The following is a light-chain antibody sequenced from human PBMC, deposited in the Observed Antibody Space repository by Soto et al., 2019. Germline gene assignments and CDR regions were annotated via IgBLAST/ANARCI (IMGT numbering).Light chain of an antibody. CDR1: QGISDY. J-gene: IGKJ4*01. Sequence: DIQLTQSPSFLSASVGDRVTISCRASQGISDYLAWYQQKPGKAPKLLIYAASTLHSGVPSRFSGSASGTEFTLTISSLQPEYFATYFCQQFNAYPLTFGGGTMVEIK. CDR3: QQFNAYPLT. CDR2: AAS. V-gene: IGKV1-9*01.